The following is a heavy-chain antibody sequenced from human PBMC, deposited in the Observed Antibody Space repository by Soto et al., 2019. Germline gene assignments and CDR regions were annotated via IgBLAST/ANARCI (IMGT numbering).Heavy chain of an antibody. CDR1: GYTFTGYY. J-gene: IGHJ2*01. V-gene: IGHV1-2*04. D-gene: IGHD5-12*01. Sequence: QVQLVQPGAEVKKPGASVKVSCKASGYTFTGYYMHWVRQAPGQGLEWMGWINPNSGGTNYAQKFQGWVTMTRDTSISTAYMELSRLRADDTAVYYCARGTPITYWYFDLWGRGTLVTVSS. CDR3: ARGTPITYWYFDL. CDR2: INPNSGGT.